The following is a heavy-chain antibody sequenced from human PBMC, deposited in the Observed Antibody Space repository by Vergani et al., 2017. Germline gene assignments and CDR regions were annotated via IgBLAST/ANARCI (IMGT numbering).Heavy chain of an antibody. Sequence: QVQLVQSGAEVKKPGASVKVSCKASGYTFTGYYMHWVRQAPGQGLEWMGWMNPKSGGTEYAQKFQGRVTMTRDTSISTAYMELSRLRSDDTAVYYCAKGEWELLVLDYWGQGTLVTVSS. CDR3: AKGEWELLVLDY. J-gene: IGHJ4*02. D-gene: IGHD1-26*01. V-gene: IGHV1-2*02. CDR2: MNPKSGGT. CDR1: GYTFTGYY.